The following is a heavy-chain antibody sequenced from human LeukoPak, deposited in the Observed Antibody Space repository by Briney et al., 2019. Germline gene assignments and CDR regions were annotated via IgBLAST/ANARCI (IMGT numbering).Heavy chain of an antibody. CDR2: IYPNSGAT. Sequence: GASVKVSCKAFGYTFTAYYMHWVRQAPGQGLEWMGWIYPNSGATNYAHDFLGKVTMTSDTSINTAYMELSSLGFDDTAVYYCARVMAESTTTIDHWGQGTLVTVSS. J-gene: IGHJ4*02. V-gene: IGHV1-2*02. CDR1: GYTFTAYY. CDR3: ARVMAESTTTIDH. D-gene: IGHD1-26*01.